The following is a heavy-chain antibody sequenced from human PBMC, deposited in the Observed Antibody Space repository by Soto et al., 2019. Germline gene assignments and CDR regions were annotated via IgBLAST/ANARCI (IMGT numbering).Heavy chain of an antibody. CDR2: ISGTGART. D-gene: IGHD5-18*01. V-gene: IGHV3-23*01. J-gene: IGHJ6*02. Sequence: PGGSLRLSCAASGFKSVDYAMGWVRQAPGKGLEWVAAISGTGARTFYDDSVKGRFTISRDNSRSTLYLQMNSLRAKDTAVYYCANSIIQLWYNVWGQGTTVTVSS. CDR3: ANSIIQLWYNV. CDR1: GFKSVDYA.